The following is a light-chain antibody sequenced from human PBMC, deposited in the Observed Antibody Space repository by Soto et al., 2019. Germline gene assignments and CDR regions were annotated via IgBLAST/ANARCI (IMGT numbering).Light chain of an antibody. Sequence: QSALTQPASVSGSPGQSITASCTGTYSDIGTYDSVSWYQHHPGRAPKLLIFGVNRRPSGISYRFSASKSGNTASLTISGLQAEDEADYYCTSYTRDTTYVFGTGTKLTVL. J-gene: IGLJ1*01. CDR3: TSYTRDTTYV. CDR2: GVN. CDR1: YSDIGTYDS. V-gene: IGLV2-14*01.